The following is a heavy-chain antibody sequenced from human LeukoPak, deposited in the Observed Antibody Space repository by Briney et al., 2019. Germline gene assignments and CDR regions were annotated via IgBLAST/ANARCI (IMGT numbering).Heavy chain of an antibody. D-gene: IGHD1-26*01. Sequence: SQTLSLTCAISGDSVSSNSAAWNWIRQSPSRGPEWLGRTYYRSKWYNDYAVSVKSRITINPDTSKNQFSLQLNSVTPEDTAVYYCARDPQWSWPGVDAFDIWGQGTMVTVSS. V-gene: IGHV6-1*01. CDR1: GDSVSSNSAA. CDR2: TYYRSKWYN. J-gene: IGHJ3*02. CDR3: ARDPQWSWPGVDAFDI.